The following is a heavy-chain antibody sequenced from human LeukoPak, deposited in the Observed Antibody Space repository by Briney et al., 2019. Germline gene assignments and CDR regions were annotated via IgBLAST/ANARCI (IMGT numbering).Heavy chain of an antibody. Sequence: QTGGSLRLSCAASGFTVSSNYMSWVRQAPGKGLEWVSVIYSGGSTYYADSVKGRFTISRDNSKNTLYLQMNSLRAEDTAVYYCARRGVGGDYVSEQAEDYYYYMDVWGKGTTVTVSS. J-gene: IGHJ6*03. CDR2: IYSGGST. V-gene: IGHV3-53*01. CDR3: ARRGVGGDYVSEQAEDYYYYMDV. D-gene: IGHD4-17*01. CDR1: GFTVSSNY.